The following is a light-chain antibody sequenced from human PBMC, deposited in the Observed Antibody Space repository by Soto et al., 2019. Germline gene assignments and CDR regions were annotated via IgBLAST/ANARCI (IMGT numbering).Light chain of an antibody. CDR3: QQYNEWPLT. Sequence: VMTQPPAPLSLSPGERATLSCRASLSISNNLAWYQQKPGQATIHLIYSASTRATAIPARFSGSASGTEFTLTISSLPSEDFAVYYCQQYNEWPLTFGGGPRVETK. V-gene: IGKV3-15*01. CDR1: LSISNN. J-gene: IGKJ4*01. CDR2: SAS.